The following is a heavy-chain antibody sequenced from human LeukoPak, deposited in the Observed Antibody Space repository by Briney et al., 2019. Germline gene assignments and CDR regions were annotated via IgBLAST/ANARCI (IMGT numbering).Heavy chain of an antibody. Sequence: PSETLSLTCTVSGGSMSSSNYYWGWIRQPPGKGLEWIGTIYYSGSTFFNNPSLKSRATISVDTSENQFSLKLSSVTAADTAVYYCARNTVTTRSVSWFDPWGQGTLVTVSS. CDR3: ARNTVTTRSVSWFDP. D-gene: IGHD4-11*01. J-gene: IGHJ5*02. V-gene: IGHV4-39*01. CDR2: IYYSGST. CDR1: GGSMSSSNYY.